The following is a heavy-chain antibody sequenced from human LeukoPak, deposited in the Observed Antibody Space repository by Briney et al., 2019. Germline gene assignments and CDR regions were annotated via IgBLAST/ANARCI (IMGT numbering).Heavy chain of an antibody. V-gene: IGHV3-23*01. CDR2: ISGSGGSA. Sequence: GGSLRLSCAASGFTFSSYSMNWVRQAPGKGLEWVSDISGSGGSAYYADSVKGRFTASRDNSKNTLDLQMNSLRAEDTAVYYCAKVLGSYYFDYWGQGTLVTVSS. CDR1: GFTFSSYS. J-gene: IGHJ4*02. CDR3: AKVLGSYYFDY.